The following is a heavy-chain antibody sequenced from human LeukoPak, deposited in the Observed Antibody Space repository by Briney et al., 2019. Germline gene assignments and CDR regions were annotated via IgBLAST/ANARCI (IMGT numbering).Heavy chain of an antibody. J-gene: IGHJ4*02. CDR1: GFTFSSYS. D-gene: IGHD3-22*01. CDR3: ARDLYRIVVVPHYFDY. V-gene: IGHV3-48*01. CDR2: ISSSSSTI. Sequence: GGSLRLSCAASGFTFSSYSMNWVRQAPGKGLEWVSYISSSSSTIYYADSVKGRFTISRDNAKNSLYLQMNSLRAEDTAVYYCARDLYRIVVVPHYFDYWGQGTLVTVSS.